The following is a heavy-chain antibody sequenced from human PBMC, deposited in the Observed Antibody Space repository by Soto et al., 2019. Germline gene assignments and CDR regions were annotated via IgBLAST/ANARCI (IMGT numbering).Heavy chain of an antibody. D-gene: IGHD3-16*01. CDR1: GYNFTRRW. V-gene: IGHV5-10-1*01. CDR3: ARQGTRGGGYYYYSGVGV. CDR2: IDPSDSYS. Sequence: GESLKISCKGSGYNFTRRWISWVRQMPGKGLEWMGRIDPSDSYSNYSPSFQGHVTFSADTSISTAYLQWSSLKASDTAMYYCARQGTRGGGYYYYSGVGVCGQGTRVTVSS. J-gene: IGHJ6*02.